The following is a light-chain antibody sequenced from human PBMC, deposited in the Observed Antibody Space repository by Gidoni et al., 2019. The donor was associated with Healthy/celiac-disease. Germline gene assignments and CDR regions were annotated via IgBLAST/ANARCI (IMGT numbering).Light chain of an antibody. J-gene: IGKJ1*01. CDR3: QQYNNWPPLT. CDR2: GAS. V-gene: IGKV3-15*01. CDR1: QSVSSN. Sequence: EIAMPQSPATLSVSPGERATLSCRASQSVSSNLAWYQQKPGQAPRLLIYGASTRATGIPARFSGSGSGTEFTLTISSLQSEDFAVYYCQQYNNWPPLTFGQGTKVEIK.